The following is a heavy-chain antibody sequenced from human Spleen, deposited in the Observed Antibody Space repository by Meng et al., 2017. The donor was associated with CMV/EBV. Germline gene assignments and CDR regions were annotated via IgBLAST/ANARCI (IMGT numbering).Heavy chain of an antibody. CDR1: GGSISSGNFY. J-gene: IGHJ4*02. V-gene: IGHV4-31*03. Sequence: TLSLTGSVSGGSISSGNFYWSWIRQSPGKGLEWIAYIYHTGSTQYNPSLKSRVVVTLDTSENQFSLKMNSMTAADTAVYYCAREVAYWGQGILVTVSS. D-gene: IGHD2-15*01. CDR2: IYHTGST. CDR3: AREVAY.